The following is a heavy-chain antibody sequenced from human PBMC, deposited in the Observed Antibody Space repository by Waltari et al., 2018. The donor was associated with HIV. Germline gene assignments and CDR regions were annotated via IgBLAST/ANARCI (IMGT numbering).Heavy chain of an antibody. CDR2: VYNSGTT. D-gene: IGHD6-19*01. Sequence: QVQLQVSGPGLVQPPPPLSLTCTVSGGSMSSGSYSWSWIRLPAGKGLEWIGRVYNSGTTNYNPSLKSRVTISVDTSKNQISLKMRSVTAADTAVYYCARVSLAGWFDPWGQGTLVTVSS. V-gene: IGHV4-61*02. J-gene: IGHJ5*02. CDR1: GGSMSSGSYS. CDR3: ARVSLAGWFDP.